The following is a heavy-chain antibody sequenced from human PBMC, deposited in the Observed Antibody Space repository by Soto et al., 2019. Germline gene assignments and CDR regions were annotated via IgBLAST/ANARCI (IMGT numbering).Heavy chain of an antibody. CDR3: ARQGFVQLQGLVDV. Sequence: QVQLQESGPGLVKPSETLSLSCTVSGGSISSYYWSWFRQSPGKRMEWIGYVHHSWGSSYNPSLHSRVAISQDTSKSQFSLKVTSVSATDTALYYGARQGFVQLQGLVDVWGQGTTVTVSS. J-gene: IGHJ6*02. V-gene: IGHV4-59*08. CDR1: GGSISSYY. D-gene: IGHD1-26*01. CDR2: VHHSWGS.